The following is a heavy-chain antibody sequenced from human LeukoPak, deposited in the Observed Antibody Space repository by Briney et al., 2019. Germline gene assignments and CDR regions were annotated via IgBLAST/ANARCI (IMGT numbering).Heavy chain of an antibody. Sequence: SENLSLTCTVSGGSISSYYWSWIRQPPGKGLEWIGYIYYSGSTNYNPSLKSRVTISVDTSKNQFSLKLSSVTAADTAVYYCARVYSSGSDYWGQRTLVTVSS. V-gene: IGHV4-59*01. D-gene: IGHD6-19*01. CDR2: IYYSGST. CDR3: ARVYSSGSDY. CDR1: GGSISSYY. J-gene: IGHJ4*02.